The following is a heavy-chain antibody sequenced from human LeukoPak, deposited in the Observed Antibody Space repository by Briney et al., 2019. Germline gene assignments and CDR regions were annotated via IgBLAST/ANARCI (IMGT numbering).Heavy chain of an antibody. Sequence: PGGSLRLSCAASGFTFSNYWVHWVRQAPGKGLVWVSRINRDGTIKKYADSVKGRFTVSRDNAKNTLNLQMNSLRAEDTAVYYCARDKRSGESSEIDYWGQGTLVTVSS. CDR2: INRDGTIK. CDR1: GFTFSNYW. J-gene: IGHJ4*02. V-gene: IGHV3-74*03. CDR3: ARDKRSGESSEIDY. D-gene: IGHD3-10*01.